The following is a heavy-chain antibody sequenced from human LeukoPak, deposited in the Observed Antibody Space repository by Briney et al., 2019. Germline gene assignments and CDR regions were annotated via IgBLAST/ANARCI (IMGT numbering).Heavy chain of an antibody. D-gene: IGHD1-26*01. CDR3: ARSELPRLYYFDY. CDR1: GFTFSSYA. V-gene: IGHV3-30*04. Sequence: GGSLRLSCAASGFTFSSYAMHWVRQAPGKGLEWVAVISYDGSNKYYADSVKGRFTISRDNSKNTLYLQMNSLRAEDTAVNYCARSELPRLYYFDYWGQGTLVTVSS. J-gene: IGHJ4*02. CDR2: ISYDGSNK.